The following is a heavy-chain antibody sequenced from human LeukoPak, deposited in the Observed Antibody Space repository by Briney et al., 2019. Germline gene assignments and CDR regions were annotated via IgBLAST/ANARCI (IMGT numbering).Heavy chain of an antibody. V-gene: IGHV3-15*07. CDR2: IRSKADGGTP. CDR3: AKSEGLYGDYPIDY. J-gene: IGHJ4*02. Sequence: PGGSLRLSCAASGFSFSDAWMNWVRQAPGKGLEWVGHIRSKADGGTPDYIAPVKGRFTISRDDSKDTLYLQMNSLRAEDTAVYYCAKSEGLYGDYPIDYWGQGTLVTVSS. CDR1: GFSFSDAW. D-gene: IGHD4-17*01.